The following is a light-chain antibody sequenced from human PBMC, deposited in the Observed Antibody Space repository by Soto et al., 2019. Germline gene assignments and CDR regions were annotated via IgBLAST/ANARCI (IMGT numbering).Light chain of an antibody. V-gene: IGKV1-27*01. CDR3: QKYNSAPWT. J-gene: IGKJ1*01. CDR2: AAS. Sequence: LEMTTSPWPVSTSLGARVTLPARASQGISNYLAWYQQKPGKVPKLLIYAASTLQSGVPSRFSGSGSGTDFTLTISSLQPEEGATYYCQKYNSAPWTFGQGTKGDI. CDR1: QGISNY.